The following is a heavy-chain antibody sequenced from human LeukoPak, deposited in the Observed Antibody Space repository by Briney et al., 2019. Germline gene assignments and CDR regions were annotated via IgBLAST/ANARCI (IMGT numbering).Heavy chain of an antibody. Sequence: GGSLTLSCAASGFAFSGHWMHWARQPPGKGLVLVSGITGDGSSKTFADSVQGRFTISRDNGKSTLYLQMISLRAEDTAVYCCARDTGWYFDLWGRGTLVTVSS. V-gene: IGHV3-74*01. CDR3: ARDTGWYFDL. CDR2: ITGDGSSK. CDR1: GFAFSGHW. D-gene: IGHD4-17*01. J-gene: IGHJ2*01.